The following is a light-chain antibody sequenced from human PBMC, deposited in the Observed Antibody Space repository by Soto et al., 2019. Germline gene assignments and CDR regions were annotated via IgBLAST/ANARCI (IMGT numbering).Light chain of an antibody. Sequence: DIVMTQSPDSLAVSLGESATINCKSSQTIVYSPNNKNYLDWYQKQAGQPPKLLIYWASTLESGVPDRFRGSGSGTEFTLTISILQAEDVAVYYGQQYYDTPRKFGQGTKVEFK. V-gene: IGKV4-1*01. CDR3: QQYYDTPRK. CDR1: QTIVYSPNNKNY. J-gene: IGKJ1*01. CDR2: WAS.